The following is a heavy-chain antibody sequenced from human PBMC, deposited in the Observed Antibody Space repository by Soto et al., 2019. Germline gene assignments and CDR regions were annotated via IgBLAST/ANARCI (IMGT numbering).Heavy chain of an antibody. CDR1: GFTFSSYA. CDR2: ISGGGGST. J-gene: IGHJ4*02. D-gene: IGHD3-10*01. Sequence: PGGSLRLSCAASGFTFSSYAMSWVRQAPRKGLEWVSTISGGGGSTYYADSVKGRFTISRDNSKNTLYLQMNSLRAEDTAVYYCAKYAVGDINIDYWGQGTLVTVSS. CDR3: AKYAVGDINIDY. V-gene: IGHV3-23*01.